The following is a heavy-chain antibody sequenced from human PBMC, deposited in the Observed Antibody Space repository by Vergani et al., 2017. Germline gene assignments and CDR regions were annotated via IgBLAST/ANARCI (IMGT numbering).Heavy chain of an antibody. Sequence: QVQLVQSGAEVKKPGSSVKVSCKASGYTFTSYAMHWVRQAPGQRLEWMGWINAGNGNTKYSQKFQGRVTITRDTSASTAYMELSSLRSEDTAVYYCAGDRKINSGSYPNNWFDPWGQGTLVTVSS. CDR2: INAGNGNT. V-gene: IGHV1-3*01. CDR3: AGDRKINSGSYPNNWFDP. J-gene: IGHJ5*02. CDR1: GYTFTSYA. D-gene: IGHD1-26*01.